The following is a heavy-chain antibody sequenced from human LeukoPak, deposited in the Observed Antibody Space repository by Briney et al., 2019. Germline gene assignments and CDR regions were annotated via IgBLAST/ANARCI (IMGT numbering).Heavy chain of an antibody. J-gene: IGHJ4*02. Sequence: GASVKVSCKASGYTFTSYGISWVRQAPGQGLEWMGWISAYNGNTNYAQKLQGRVTMTTDTSTSTAYMELRSLRSDDTAVYYCARGGVAILAGYYRGGGIDYWGQGTLVTVSS. CDR3: ARGGVAILAGYYRGGGIDY. V-gene: IGHV1-18*01. CDR1: GYTFTSYG. CDR2: ISAYNGNT. D-gene: IGHD3-9*01.